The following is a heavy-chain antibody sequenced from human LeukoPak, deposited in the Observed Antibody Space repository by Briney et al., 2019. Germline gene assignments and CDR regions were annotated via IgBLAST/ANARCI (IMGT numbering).Heavy chain of an antibody. CDR2: IFPIFGTA. D-gene: IGHD4-17*01. Sequence: ASVKFSFKASRGTFSSYAISWVRQAPGQGLEWSVRIFPIFGTANYAQMFRGRVTFTTDESTSTAYMELSSLRSQDTAVYSCARDLHGDYVANYFDNWGQGTLVTVSS. CDR3: ARDLHGDYVANYFDN. CDR1: RGTFSSYA. J-gene: IGHJ4*02. V-gene: IGHV1-69*05.